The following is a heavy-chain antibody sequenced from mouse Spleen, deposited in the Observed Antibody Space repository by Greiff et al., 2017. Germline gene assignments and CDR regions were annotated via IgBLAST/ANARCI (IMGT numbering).Heavy chain of an antibody. V-gene: IGHV1-67*01. CDR2: ISTYYGDA. Sequence: QVQLKQSGPELVKPGVSVKISCKGSGYTFTDYAMHWVKQSHAKSLEWIGVISTYYGDASYNQKFKGKATMTVDKSSSTAYMELARLTSEDSAIYYCARSPDYYGSSYGWFAYWGQGTLVTVSA. CDR1: GYTFTDYA. CDR3: ARSPDYYGSSYGWFAY. D-gene: IGHD1-1*01. J-gene: IGHJ3*01.